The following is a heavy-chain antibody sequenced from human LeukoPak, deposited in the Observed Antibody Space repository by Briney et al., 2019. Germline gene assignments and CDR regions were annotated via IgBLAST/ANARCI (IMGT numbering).Heavy chain of an antibody. CDR2: ISGSGGST. CDR3: ARVVYDFWSAYDY. CDR1: GFIFSNYA. V-gene: IGHV3-23*01. J-gene: IGHJ4*02. D-gene: IGHD3-3*01. Sequence: GGSLRLSCAVSGFIFSNYAMNWVRQAPGKGLEWVSAISGSGGSTYYADSVKGRFAISRDNSKNTLYLQMNSLRAEDTALYYCARVVYDFWSAYDYWGQGTLVTVSS.